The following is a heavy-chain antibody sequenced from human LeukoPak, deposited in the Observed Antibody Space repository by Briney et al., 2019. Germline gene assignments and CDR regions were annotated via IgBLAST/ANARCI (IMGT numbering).Heavy chain of an antibody. CDR1: GFTFSTYT. CDR3: ARERGGYYFDS. J-gene: IGHJ4*02. Sequence: GGSLRLSCAASGFTFSTYTLSWVRQAPGKGLEWVSYVTGTGRATYYADSVKGRFTISRDNAKNSLYLQMNSLRAEDTAVYYCARERGGYYFDSWGQGILVTVSP. V-gene: IGHV3-48*01. CDR2: VTGTGRAT. D-gene: IGHD3-16*01.